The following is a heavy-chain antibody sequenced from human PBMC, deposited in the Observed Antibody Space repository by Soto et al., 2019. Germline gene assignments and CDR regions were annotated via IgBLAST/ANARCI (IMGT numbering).Heavy chain of an antibody. J-gene: IGHJ4*02. D-gene: IGHD3-22*01. Sequence: PSETLSLTCAVYDGSFSGYYWSWLRQPPGKGLEWIGEIHHSGITNYNPSLKIRVTISVDTTRSQVSLKVTSVTAADTAVYYCARGSRDSSPYPYSFDYWGQGTLVTVSS. CDR3: ARGSRDSSPYPYSFDY. V-gene: IGHV4-34*01. CDR1: DGSFSGYY. CDR2: IHHSGIT.